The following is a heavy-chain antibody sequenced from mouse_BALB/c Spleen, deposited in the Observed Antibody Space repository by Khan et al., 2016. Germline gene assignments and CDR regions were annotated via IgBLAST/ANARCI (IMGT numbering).Heavy chain of an antibody. V-gene: IGHV1-37*01. Sequence: EVQLQESGPELVKPGASVKISCKASGYSFTGYFMNWVKQSHGKSLEWIGRINPYNGDTFYNQKFKGKATLTVDKSSSTAHMELLSLTSEDSAVSYYGRSAYRYDGTVDYWGQGTTLTVSS. CDR1: GYSFTGYF. J-gene: IGHJ2*01. D-gene: IGHD2-14*01. CDR3: GRSAYRYDGTVDY. CDR2: INPYNGDT.